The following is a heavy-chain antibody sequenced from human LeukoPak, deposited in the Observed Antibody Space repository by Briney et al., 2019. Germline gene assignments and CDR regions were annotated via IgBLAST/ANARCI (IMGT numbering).Heavy chain of an antibody. CDR1: GYTFNTFD. V-gene: IGHV1-8*03. CDR2: VNPDNDKT. Sequence: ASVKVSCKASGYTFNTFDINWVRQATGQGPEWMGWVNPDNDKTVYAPKFQGRVSISSNNSINTAYMEFSGLKSDDTAVYYCARGRRLRGVTSRPIYYYYYYMDVWGGGTTVTVSS. J-gene: IGHJ6*03. CDR3: ARGRRLRGVTSRPIYYYYYYMDV. D-gene: IGHD3-10*01.